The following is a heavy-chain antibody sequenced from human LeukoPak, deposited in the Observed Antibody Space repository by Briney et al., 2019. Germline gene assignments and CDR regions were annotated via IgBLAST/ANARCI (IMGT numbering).Heavy chain of an antibody. J-gene: IGHJ4*02. Sequence: GGSLRLSCAASGFTFSSYNMNWVRQAPGKGLEWVSSIPSSGSDIYYADSVKGRFTISRDNSKNTLYLQMNSLRAEDTAVYYCARDRRAKPGYCSSTSCYGSFLCDYWGQGTLVTVSS. CDR1: GFTFSSYN. V-gene: IGHV3-21*01. D-gene: IGHD2-2*01. CDR2: IPSSGSDI. CDR3: ARDRRAKPGYCSSTSCYGSFLCDY.